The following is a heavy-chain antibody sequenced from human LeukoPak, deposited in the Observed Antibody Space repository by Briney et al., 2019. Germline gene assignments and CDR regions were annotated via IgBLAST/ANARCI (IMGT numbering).Heavy chain of an antibody. CDR3: ARISRGMVRGVIIKNWFDP. D-gene: IGHD3-10*01. J-gene: IGHJ5*02. Sequence: ASVKVSCKASGYTFTSYGISWVRQAPGQGLEWMGWISAYNGNTNYAQKLQGRVTMTTDTSTSTAYTELRSLRSDDTAVYYCARISRGMVRGVIIKNWFDPWGQGTLVTVSS. CDR2: ISAYNGNT. V-gene: IGHV1-18*01. CDR1: GYTFTSYG.